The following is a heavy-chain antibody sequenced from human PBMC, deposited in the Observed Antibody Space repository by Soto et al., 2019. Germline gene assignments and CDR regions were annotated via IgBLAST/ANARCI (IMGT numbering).Heavy chain of an antibody. CDR2: INPNSGGT. CDR3: ASSHHSNKGMADFDY. D-gene: IGHD4-4*01. V-gene: IGHV1-2*02. CDR1: GYTFTGYY. Sequence: ASVKVSCKASGYTFTGYYIQWVRQAPGQGLEWMGWINPNSGGTNYAQNFQGRVSMTRDTSISTAFMELSSLRSDDAAVYYCASSHHSNKGMADFDYWGQGTLVTVSS. J-gene: IGHJ4*02.